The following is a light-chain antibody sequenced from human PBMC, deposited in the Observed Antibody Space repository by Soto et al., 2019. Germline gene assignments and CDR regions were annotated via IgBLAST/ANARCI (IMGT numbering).Light chain of an antibody. CDR3: HQYNNWPPGT. CDR2: GAS. V-gene: IGKV3-15*01. CDR1: QSVSSN. Sequence: EIVMTQSPATLSVSPGERATLSCRASQSVSSNLAWYQQKPGQAPRLLIYGASTSATGIPARFSGSGSGTAFTLTISSLQSEDFAVYYCHQYNNWPPGTFGQGTKVQIK. J-gene: IGKJ1*01.